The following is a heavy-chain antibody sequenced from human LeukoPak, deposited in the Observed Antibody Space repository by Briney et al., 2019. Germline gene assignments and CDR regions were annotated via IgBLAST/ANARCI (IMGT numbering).Heavy chain of an antibody. Sequence: PSETLSLTCAVYGGSFSGYYWSWIRPPPGKGLEWIGEIILSGSTNYNPSLKSRVTISVDTTKNQFSLKLSSVTAADTAVYYCARGLCSSTSCSYYYYYYYMDVWGKGTTVTVSS. J-gene: IGHJ6*03. V-gene: IGHV4-34*01. D-gene: IGHD2-2*01. CDR2: IILSGST. CDR1: GGSFSGYY. CDR3: ARGLCSSTSCSYYYYYYYMDV.